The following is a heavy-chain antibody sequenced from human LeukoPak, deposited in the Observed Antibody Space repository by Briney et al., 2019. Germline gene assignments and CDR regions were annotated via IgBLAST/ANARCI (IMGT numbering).Heavy chain of an antibody. CDR2: ISGSGGST. D-gene: IGHD6-25*01. CDR1: GFTFSSYA. V-gene: IGHV3-23*01. CDR3: AKDRRGYSYFPDY. J-gene: IGHJ4*02. Sequence: GASLRLSCAASGFTFSSYAMSWVRQAPGKGLEWVSAISGSGGSTYYADSVKGRFTISRDNSKNTLYLQMNSLRAEDTAVYYCAKDRRGYSYFPDYWGQGTLVTASS.